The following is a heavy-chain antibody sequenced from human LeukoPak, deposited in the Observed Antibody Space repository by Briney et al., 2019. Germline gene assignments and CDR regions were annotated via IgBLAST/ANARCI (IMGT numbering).Heavy chain of an antibody. CDR1: GGPFSGYY. J-gene: IGHJ2*01. D-gene: IGHD3-3*01. Sequence: PSETLSLTCAVYGGPFSGYYWSWIRQPPGKGLEWIGEINHSGSTNYNPSLKSRVTISVDTSKNQFSLKLSSVTAADTAVYYCARVFDFWSGYYIFYWYFDLWGRGTLVTVSS. V-gene: IGHV4-34*01. CDR3: ARVFDFWSGYYIFYWYFDL. CDR2: INHSGST.